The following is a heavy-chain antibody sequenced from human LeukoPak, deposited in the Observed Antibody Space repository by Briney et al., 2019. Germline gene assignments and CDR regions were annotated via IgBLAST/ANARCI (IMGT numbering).Heavy chain of an antibody. Sequence: ASVKVSCKASGYTFTSYDINWVRQATGQGLEWMGWMNPNSGNTGYAQKFQGRVTMTRNTSISTAYMELSSLRSEDTAVYYCARGSGERWDGYTMEFDYWGQGTLVTVSS. D-gene: IGHD5-24*01. V-gene: IGHV1-8*01. CDR1: GYTFTSYD. CDR2: MNPNSGNT. CDR3: ARGSGERWDGYTMEFDY. J-gene: IGHJ4*02.